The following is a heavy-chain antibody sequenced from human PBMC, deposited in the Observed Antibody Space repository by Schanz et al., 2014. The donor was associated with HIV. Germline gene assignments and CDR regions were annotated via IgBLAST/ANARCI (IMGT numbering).Heavy chain of an antibody. CDR2: ISYDGTKK. CDR1: GFNFDSYG. Sequence: QEQLVESGGGVVQPGRSLRLSCVASGFNFDSYGMHWVRQAPGKGLEWVAVISYDGTKKQYADSVKGRFTISRDNSRNSLSLLIKSLRAEDAAVYYCAKDRNYYESKYRGKGNYYYYYGMDVWGQWTTVTVS. V-gene: IGHV3-30*18. J-gene: IGHJ6*02. D-gene: IGHD3-22*01. CDR3: AKDRNYYESKYRGKGNYYYYYGMDV.